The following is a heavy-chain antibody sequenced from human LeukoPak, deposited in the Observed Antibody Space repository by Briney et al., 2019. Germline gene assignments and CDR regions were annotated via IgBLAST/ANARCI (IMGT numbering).Heavy chain of an antibody. D-gene: IGHD3-10*01. CDR2: ISGRGGST. Sequence: PGGSLRLSCAASRFTFSRYAMSCVRQAPGKGLEWVSVISGRGGSTYYADSVKGRLTISRDNSKNTLYLPMKSLRAEDTAVYYCAKNRLRGYHYMDVWGKGTTVTVSS. V-gene: IGHV3-23*01. J-gene: IGHJ6*03. CDR1: RFTFSRYA. CDR3: AKNRLRGYHYMDV.